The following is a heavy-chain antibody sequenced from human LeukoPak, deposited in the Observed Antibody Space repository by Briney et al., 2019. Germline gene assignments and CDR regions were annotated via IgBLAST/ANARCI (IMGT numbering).Heavy chain of an antibody. CDR1: GFTFSSYA. CDR2: ISYDGSNK. J-gene: IGHJ4*02. V-gene: IGHV3-30-3*01. D-gene: IGHD3-10*01. Sequence: PGGSLRLSCAASGFTFSSYAMHWVRQAPGKGLEWVAVISYDGSNKYCADSVKGRFTISRDNSKNTLYLQMNSLRAEDTAVYYCASHYGSGSFDYWGQGTLVTVSS. CDR3: ASHYGSGSFDY.